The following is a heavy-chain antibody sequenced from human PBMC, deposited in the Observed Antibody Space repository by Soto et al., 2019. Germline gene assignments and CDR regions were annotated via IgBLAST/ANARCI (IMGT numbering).Heavy chain of an antibody. D-gene: IGHD2-2*01. CDR3: AGRTYYQLPNFWKTYGMDV. Sequence: PRPQVKVSCKASGGTFSSYAISWVRQAPGQGLEWMGGIIPIFGTANYAQKFQGRVTITADKSTSTAYMELSSLRSEDTAVYYCAGRTYYQLPNFWKTYGMDVWGQGTTVTVSS. V-gene: IGHV1-69*06. J-gene: IGHJ6*02. CDR1: GGTFSSYA. CDR2: IIPIFGTA.